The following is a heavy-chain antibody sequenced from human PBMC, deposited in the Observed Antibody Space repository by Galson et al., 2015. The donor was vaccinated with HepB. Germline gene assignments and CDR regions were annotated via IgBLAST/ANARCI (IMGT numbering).Heavy chain of an antibody. J-gene: IGHJ3*01. D-gene: IGHD3-22*01. V-gene: IGHV3-7*03. Sequence: SLRLSCAASGFTFTDHWMSWVRQTPRRGLEWVTNLNQHGNEKYYADSVKGRFSISRDNAKNSLYLQMNSLIDEDTAVYYCVRDALGGYDSWGQGTTVIVSS. CDR2: LNQHGNEK. CDR3: VRDALGGYDS. CDR1: GFTFTDHW.